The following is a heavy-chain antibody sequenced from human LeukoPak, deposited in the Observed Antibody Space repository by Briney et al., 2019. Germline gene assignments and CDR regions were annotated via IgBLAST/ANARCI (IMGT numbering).Heavy chain of an antibody. J-gene: IGHJ4*02. CDR3: ARIGESWPVTTYYFDY. CDR2: IRYDGSNK. CDR1: GFTFSSYG. Sequence: GGSLRLSCAASGFTFSSYGMHWVRQAPGKGLEWVAFIRYDGSNKYYADSVKGRFTISRDNSRNTLYLQMNSLRAEDTAVYYCARIGESWPVTTYYFDYWGQGTLVTVSS. D-gene: IGHD4-17*01. V-gene: IGHV3-30*02.